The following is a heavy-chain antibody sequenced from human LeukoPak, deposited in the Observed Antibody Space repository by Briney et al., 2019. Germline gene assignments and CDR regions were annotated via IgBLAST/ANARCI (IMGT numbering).Heavy chain of an antibody. Sequence: TGGSLRLSCAASGFTVSSNYMSWVRQAPGKGLEWVSVIYSGGSTYYADSEKGRFTISRDNSKNTLYLQMNSLRAEDTAVYYCARVKTAMVDDAFDIWGQGTMVTVSS. CDR3: ARVKTAMVDDAFDI. CDR2: IYSGGST. J-gene: IGHJ3*02. D-gene: IGHD5-18*01. V-gene: IGHV3-53*01. CDR1: GFTVSSNY.